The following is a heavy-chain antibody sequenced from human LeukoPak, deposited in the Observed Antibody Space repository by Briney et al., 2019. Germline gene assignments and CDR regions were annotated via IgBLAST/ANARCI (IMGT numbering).Heavy chain of an antibody. Sequence: GGSLRLSCAASGFTFDDYAMHWVRQAPGKGLEWVSGISWNSGSIGYADSVKGRFTISRDNAKNSLYLQMNSLRAEDTALYYCAKASDYGDHGDAFDIWGKGKMVSVSS. CDR3: AKASDYGDHGDAFDI. CDR2: ISWNSGSI. J-gene: IGHJ3*02. CDR1: GFTFDDYA. D-gene: IGHD4-17*01. V-gene: IGHV3-9*01.